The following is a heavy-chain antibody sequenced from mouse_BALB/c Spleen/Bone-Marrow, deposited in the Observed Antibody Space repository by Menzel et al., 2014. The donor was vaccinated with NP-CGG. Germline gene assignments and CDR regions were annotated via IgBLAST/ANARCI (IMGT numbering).Heavy chain of an antibody. CDR1: GYTFTSYW. CDR2: INPSTGYT. V-gene: IGHV1-7*01. Sequence: QVQLQQSGAELAKPGASVKMSCEASGYTFTSYWMHWVKQRPGQGLEWIGYINPSTGYTEYNQKFKDKATLTADKSSSTAFMQLSGLTAEDSAVYYCARYYRYDGFAYWGQGTLVTVSA. J-gene: IGHJ3*01. CDR3: ARYYRYDGFAY. D-gene: IGHD2-14*01.